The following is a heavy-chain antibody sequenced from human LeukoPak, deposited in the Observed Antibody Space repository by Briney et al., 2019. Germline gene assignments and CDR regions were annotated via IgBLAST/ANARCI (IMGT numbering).Heavy chain of an antibody. Sequence: PSETLSLTCTVSGGSISSYYWSWIRQPPGKGLEWIGYIYYSGSTNYNPSLKSRVTISVDTSKNQFSLKLSSVTAADTAVYYCARSSTTDANHYYYYYMDVWGRGTTATVSS. CDR1: GGSISSYY. CDR3: ARSSTTDANHYYYYYMDV. D-gene: IGHD2-2*01. J-gene: IGHJ6*03. V-gene: IGHV4-59*01. CDR2: IYYSGST.